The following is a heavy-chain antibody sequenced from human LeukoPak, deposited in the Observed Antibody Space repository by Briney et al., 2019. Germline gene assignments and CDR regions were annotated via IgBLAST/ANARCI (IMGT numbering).Heavy chain of an antibody. CDR1: GFTFSNYD. CDR3: AKDNWLPSSPAVAGLGD. CDR2: IRRDGSNR. J-gene: IGHJ4*02. V-gene: IGHV3-30*02. D-gene: IGHD6-19*01. Sequence: GGSLRLACVPSGFTFSNYDMHWVRQAPGKGLEWVAFIRRDGSNRFYADSVKGRFTISRDNSRNTLYLQMNSLTVEDTAVYYCAKDNWLPSSPAVAGLGDWDQGTLVTVSS.